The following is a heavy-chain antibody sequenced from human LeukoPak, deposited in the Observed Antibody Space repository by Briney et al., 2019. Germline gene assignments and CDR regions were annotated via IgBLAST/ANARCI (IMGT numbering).Heavy chain of an antibody. CDR3: ARGLMFGTPSEFDP. CDR2: IIPIFGTA. J-gene: IGHJ5*02. D-gene: IGHD3-10*02. V-gene: IGHV1-69*13. CDR1: GGTFSSYA. Sequence: GASVKLSCKASGGTFSSYAISWVRQAPGQGLEWMGGIIPIFGTANYAQKFQGRVTITADESTSTAYMELSSPRSEDTAVYYCARGLMFGTPSEFDPWGQGTLVTVSS.